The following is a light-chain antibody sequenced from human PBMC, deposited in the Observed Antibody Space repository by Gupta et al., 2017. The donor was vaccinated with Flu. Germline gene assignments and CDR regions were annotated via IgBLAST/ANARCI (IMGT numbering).Light chain of an antibody. CDR1: QSISSL. CDR3: QFQRT. V-gene: IGKV1-5*03. CDR2: KTS. Sequence: MTQFPSTLSASVGDRVTITCRASQSISSLLALEQQKPGKDTKILSYKTSRLKSGVKSRFSGSGSGTEFTRTNHGLQPDDSETYDSQFQRTFGQGTKLEIK. J-gene: IGKJ2*02.